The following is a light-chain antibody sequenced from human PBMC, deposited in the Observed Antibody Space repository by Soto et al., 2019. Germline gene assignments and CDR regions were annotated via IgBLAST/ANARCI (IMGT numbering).Light chain of an antibody. CDR2: DVS. CDR1: SSDVGGYNY. CDR3: SSYTSSSTLYV. V-gene: IGLV2-14*03. J-gene: IGLJ1*01. Sequence: QSALTQPASVSGSPGQSITISCTGTSSDVGGYNYVSWYQQHPGKAPKLMIYDVSNRPSGVSNRFSGSTSGNTASLTLSGLQAEDEADYYCSSYTSSSTLYVFGTGTKVTVL.